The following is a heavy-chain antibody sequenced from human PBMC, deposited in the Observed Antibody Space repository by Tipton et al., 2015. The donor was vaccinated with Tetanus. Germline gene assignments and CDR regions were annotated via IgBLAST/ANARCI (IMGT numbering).Heavy chain of an antibody. CDR1: GFTFRSYG. CDR2: IWYDGSNK. J-gene: IGHJ2*01. V-gene: IGHV3-33*01. Sequence: SLRLSCAASGFTFRSYGMHWVRQAPGKGLEWVALIWYDGSNKNYADSVKGRFTISADKSITTAYLQWSNLKASDTAMYYCARRLGPYTGDQIWHFDLWGRGTMVTVSS. CDR3: ARRLGPYTGDQIWHFDL. D-gene: IGHD7-27*01.